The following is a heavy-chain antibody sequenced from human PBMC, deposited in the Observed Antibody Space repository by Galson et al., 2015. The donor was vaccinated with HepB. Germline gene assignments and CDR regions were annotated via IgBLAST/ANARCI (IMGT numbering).Heavy chain of an antibody. CDR3: ARLYGTTYAFDI. Sequence: ASGFTFSSYSMNWVRQAPGKGLEWVSSISSSSSYIYYADSVKGRFTIPRDNAKNSLYLQMNSLRAEDTAVYYCARLYGTTYAFDIWGQGTMVTVSS. V-gene: IGHV3-21*01. CDR1: GFTFSSYS. CDR2: ISSSSSYI. J-gene: IGHJ3*02. D-gene: IGHD1-1*01.